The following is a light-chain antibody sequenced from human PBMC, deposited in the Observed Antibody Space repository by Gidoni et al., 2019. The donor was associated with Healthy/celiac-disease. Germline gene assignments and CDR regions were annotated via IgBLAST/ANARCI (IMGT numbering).Light chain of an antibody. J-gene: IGLJ2*01. V-gene: IGLV2-14*03. CDR1: SSDVGGYNY. CDR2: DVS. CDR3: SSYTSSSTLDVV. Sequence: QSALTQPASVSGSPGQSITISCTGTSSDVGGYNYVSWYQQHPGKAPQLMIYDVSNRPSGVSNRFSGSKSCNTASLTISGLQAEDEADYYCSSYTSSSTLDVVFGGGTKLTVL.